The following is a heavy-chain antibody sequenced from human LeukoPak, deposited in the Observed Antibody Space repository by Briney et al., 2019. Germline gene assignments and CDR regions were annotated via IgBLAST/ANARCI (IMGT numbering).Heavy chain of an antibody. V-gene: IGHV3-48*03. CDR1: GFTFSSYE. CDR3: ARGPITMVRGVIITLVPDYFDY. CDR2: ISSSGSTI. D-gene: IGHD3-10*01. Sequence: GGSLRLSCAAPGFTFSSYEMNWVRQAPGKGLEWVSYISSSGSTIYYADSVKGRFTISRDNAKNSLYLQMNSLRAEDTAVYYCARGPITMVRGVIITLVPDYFDYWGQGTLVTVSS. J-gene: IGHJ4*02.